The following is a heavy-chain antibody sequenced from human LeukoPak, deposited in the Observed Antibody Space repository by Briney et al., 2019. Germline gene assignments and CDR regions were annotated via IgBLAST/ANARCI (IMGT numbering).Heavy chain of an antibody. CDR2: IKQDGREK. Sequence: PRGSHSPLRAASGFSFSNLLLSRLCQAPGKGLEWVANIKQDGREKYYVDSVQGRFTISRDNAKKSLYLQMSSLRAEDTAVYYCARDPWYYYGRSGTPLYNWGHRNP. CDR3: ARDPWYYYGRSGTPLYN. J-gene: IGHJ4*01. V-gene: IGHV3-7*04. D-gene: IGHD3-22*01. CDR1: GFSFSNLL.